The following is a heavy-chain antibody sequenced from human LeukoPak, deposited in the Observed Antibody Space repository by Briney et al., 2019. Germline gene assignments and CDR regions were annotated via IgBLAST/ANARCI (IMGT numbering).Heavy chain of an antibody. D-gene: IGHD2-15*01. Sequence: ASVKVSCKASGYTFTGYYMHWVRQAPGQGLEWMGWINPNSGGTNYAQKFQGRVTMTRDTSISTAYMELSRLRSDDTAVYYCARAPYCSGVTCYRYFDRWGQGTLVTVSS. CDR3: ARAPYCSGVTCYRYFDR. J-gene: IGHJ4*02. CDR1: GYTFTGYY. CDR2: INPNSGGT. V-gene: IGHV1-2*02.